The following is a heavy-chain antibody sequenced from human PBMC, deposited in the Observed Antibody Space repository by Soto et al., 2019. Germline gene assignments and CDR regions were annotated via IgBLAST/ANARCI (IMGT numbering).Heavy chain of an antibody. V-gene: IGHV4-34*01. CDR3: ARGVPGYSSSWYAY. Sequence: QVQLQQWGAGLLKPSETLSLTCAVYGGSFSGHYWSWIRQPPGKGLEWIGEINQGGTTNYNPSLKRRVTISVDTSNNQFSLKLSSVTAADTAVYYCARGVPGYSSSWYAYWGQGTLVTVSS. CDR1: GGSFSGHY. J-gene: IGHJ4*02. D-gene: IGHD6-13*01. CDR2: INQGGTT.